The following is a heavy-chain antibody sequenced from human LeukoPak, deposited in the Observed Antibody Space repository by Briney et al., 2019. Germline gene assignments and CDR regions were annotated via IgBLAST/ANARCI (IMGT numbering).Heavy chain of an antibody. CDR2: INPSDGSI. J-gene: IGHJ4*02. V-gene: IGHV1-46*01. D-gene: IGHD6-13*01. CDR1: GYTFTSYW. CDR3: AKAPRNSSTMLDY. Sequence: ASVKVSCKASGYTFTSYWIQWVRQAPGQGLEWMGLINPSDGSIAYAHRFQGRVTMTRDTSTSIVYMDLSSLRSEDTAVYYCAKAPRNSSTMLDYWGQGTLLTVSS.